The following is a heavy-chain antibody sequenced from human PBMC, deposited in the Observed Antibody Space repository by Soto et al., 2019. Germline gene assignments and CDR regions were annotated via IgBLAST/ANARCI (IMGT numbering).Heavy chain of an antibody. V-gene: IGHV3-30-3*01. Sequence: QVQLVESGGGVVQPGKSLRLSCAASGFTFTTFPFHWVRQAPGKGLEWVAVISYTGDNIYHAESVKGRFTISRDDIKNTLYLQMNSLRPEDTALYYCVRGYDYGGIGLDTLHIWGQGTMVTVSS. CDR2: ISYTGDNI. J-gene: IGHJ3*02. CDR3: VRGYDYGGIGLDTLHI. D-gene: IGHD4-17*01. CDR1: GFTFTTFP.